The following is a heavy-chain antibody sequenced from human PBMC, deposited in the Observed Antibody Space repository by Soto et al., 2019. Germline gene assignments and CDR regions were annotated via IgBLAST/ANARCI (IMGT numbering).Heavy chain of an antibody. CDR2: INPATGAA. Sequence: QLHLVQSGAVVKKPGASVTVSCSASGYPVTAYYMHWVRQAPGRGLEWMGGINPATGAAKYTQTFQGRVTMTGATPTSTVFMELSGLTSEDAAVFYWVRGGGVGVAGSAAFDVWCQGTLVTVSS. CDR1: GYPVTAYY. CDR3: VRGGGVGVAGSAAFDV. J-gene: IGHJ3*01. V-gene: IGHV1-2*02. D-gene: IGHD3-3*01.